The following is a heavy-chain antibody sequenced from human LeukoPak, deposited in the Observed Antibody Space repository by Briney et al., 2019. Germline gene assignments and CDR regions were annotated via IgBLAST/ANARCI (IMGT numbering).Heavy chain of an antibody. CDR2: INSDGSTT. CDR1: DRTVSGYW. D-gene: IGHD4-23*01. CDR3: ARWPYGGSAPDI. J-gene: IGHJ3*02. Sequence: GGSLRLSCVASDRTVSGYWMHRVRQAPGKGLVWVSRINSDGSTTSYADSVKGRFTISRDNAKNTLYLQMNSLRAEDTAVYYCARWPYGGSAPDIWGQGQWSPSLQ. V-gene: IGHV3-74*01.